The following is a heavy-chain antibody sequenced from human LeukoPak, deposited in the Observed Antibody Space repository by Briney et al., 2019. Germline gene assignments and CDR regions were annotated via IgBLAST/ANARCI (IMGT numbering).Heavy chain of an antibody. J-gene: IGHJ4*02. V-gene: IGHV1-18*01. CDR3: AKDLKVWRNGLSDY. D-gene: IGHD1-14*01. CDR1: GYTFTSYG. Sequence: ASVKVSCKASGYTFTSYGISWVRQAPGQGLEWMGWISAYNGNTNYAQKLQGRVTMTTDTSTSTAYMELRSLRSDDTAVYYCAKDLKVWRNGLSDYWGQGTLVTVSS. CDR2: ISAYNGNT.